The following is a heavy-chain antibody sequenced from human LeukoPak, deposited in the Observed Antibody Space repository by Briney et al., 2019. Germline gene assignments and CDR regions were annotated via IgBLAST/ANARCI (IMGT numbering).Heavy chain of an antibody. V-gene: IGHV3-30*01. CDR1: GFTFSSYA. CDR2: ISYDGSNK. D-gene: IGHD5-24*01. CDR3: ARDSTDGYYYYYYMDV. J-gene: IGHJ6*03. Sequence: GGSLRLSCAASGFTFSSYAMHWVRQAPGKGLEWVAVISYDGSNKYYADSVKGRFTISRDNSKNTLYLQMNSLRAEDTAVYYCARDSTDGYYYYYYMDVWGKGTTVTVSS.